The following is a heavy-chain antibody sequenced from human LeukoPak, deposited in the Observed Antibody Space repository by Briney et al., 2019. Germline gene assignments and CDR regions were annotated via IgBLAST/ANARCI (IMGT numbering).Heavy chain of an antibody. V-gene: IGHV1-2*02. Sequence: GASVKVSCKASGYTFTGYYMHWVRQAPGQGLEWMGWINPNSGGTNYAQKFQGRVTMTRDTFISTAYMELSRLRSDDTAVYYCARAPTQYGSGSYYSEDYWGQGTLVTVSS. CDR3: ARAPTQYGSGSYYSEDY. CDR2: INPNSGGT. D-gene: IGHD3-10*01. J-gene: IGHJ4*02. CDR1: GYTFTGYY.